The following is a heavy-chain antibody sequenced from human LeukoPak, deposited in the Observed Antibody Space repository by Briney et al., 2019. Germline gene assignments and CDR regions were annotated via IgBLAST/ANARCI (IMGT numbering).Heavy chain of an antibody. CDR3: ARQGRAGGSESYIYFPFDY. CDR1: GVSISSSSYF. Sequence: KTSETLSLTCTVSGVSISSSSYFWGWIRQPPGKGLEWIGSIYNSGSTYYNPSLRSRVTISVDTSKNQFSVKLTSVTAADTAAYYCARQGRAGGSESYIYFPFDYWGQGTLVTVSS. J-gene: IGHJ4*02. CDR2: IYNSGST. D-gene: IGHD3-10*01. V-gene: IGHV4-39*01.